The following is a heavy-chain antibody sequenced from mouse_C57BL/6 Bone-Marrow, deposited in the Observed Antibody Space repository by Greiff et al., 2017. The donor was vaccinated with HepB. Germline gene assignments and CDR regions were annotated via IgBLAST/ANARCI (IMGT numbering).Heavy chain of an antibody. J-gene: IGHJ3*01. D-gene: IGHD1-1*01. CDR3: ARNYYGSSPAWFAY. CDR1: GFTFSDYY. CDR2: ISNGGGST. Sequence: EVQRVESGGGLVQPGGSLKLSCAASGFTFSDYYMYWVRQTPEKRLEWVAYISNGGGSTYYPDTVKGRFTISRDNAKNTLYLQMSRLKSEDTAMYYCARNYYGSSPAWFAYWGQGTLVTVSA. V-gene: IGHV5-12*01.